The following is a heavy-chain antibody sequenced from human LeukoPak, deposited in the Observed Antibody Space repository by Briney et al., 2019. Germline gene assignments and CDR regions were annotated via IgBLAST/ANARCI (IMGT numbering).Heavy chain of an antibody. J-gene: IGHJ6*03. D-gene: IGHD3-3*01. V-gene: IGHV1-18*01. CDR3: ARGRPRSGYYVGYYYYYYYMDV. CDR2: ISAYNGNT. Sequence: ASVKVSCKASGYTFTSYGISWVRQAPGQGLEWMGWISAYNGNTNYAQKLQGRVTMTTDTSTSTAYMELRSLGSDDTAVYYCARGRPRSGYYVGYYYYYYYMDVWGKGTTVTVSS. CDR1: GYTFTSYG.